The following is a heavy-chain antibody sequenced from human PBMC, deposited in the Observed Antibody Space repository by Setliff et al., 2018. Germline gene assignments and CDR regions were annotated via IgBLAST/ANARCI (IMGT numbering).Heavy chain of an antibody. CDR1: GYTFTSYD. V-gene: IGHV1-8*03. D-gene: IGHD6-13*01. CDR2: MNPNSGNT. Sequence: ASVKVSCKASGYTFTSYDINWVRQATGQGLEWMGWMNPNSGNTGYAQKFQGRVTITTDESTSTAYMELSSLRSEDTAVYYCARDLAGIRSGWGQGTLVTVSS. CDR3: ARDLAGIRSG. J-gene: IGHJ4*02.